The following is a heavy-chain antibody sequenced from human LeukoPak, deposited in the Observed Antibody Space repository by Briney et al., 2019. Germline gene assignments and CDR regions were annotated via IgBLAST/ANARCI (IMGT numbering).Heavy chain of an antibody. Sequence: PSETLSLTCTVSGGSISSGDYYWSWIRQPPGKGLEWIGYIYYSGSTYYNPSLKSRVTISVDTSKNQFSLKLSSVTAADTAVYYCARGVVGYYMDVWGEGTTVTVSS. V-gene: IGHV4-30-4*08. CDR3: ARGVVGYYMDV. CDR1: GGSISSGDYY. CDR2: IYYSGST. J-gene: IGHJ6*03.